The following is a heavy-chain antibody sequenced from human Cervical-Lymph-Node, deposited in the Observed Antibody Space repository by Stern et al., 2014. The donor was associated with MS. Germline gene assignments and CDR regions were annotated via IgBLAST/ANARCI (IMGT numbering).Heavy chain of an antibody. Sequence: EMKLVESGGGLVNLGGSLRLSCAASGFTFSRYSMNWVRQAPGQGLEWVSSISSTATYIYYSDSVMGRFTISRDNAKTALFLQMNSLRVEDTAVYYCAKYCSDSICNGFDHWGQGALVTVSS. V-gene: IGHV3-21*01. CDR1: GFTFSRYS. D-gene: IGHD2-15*01. CDR2: ISSTATYI. CDR3: AKYCSDSICNGFDH. J-gene: IGHJ4*02.